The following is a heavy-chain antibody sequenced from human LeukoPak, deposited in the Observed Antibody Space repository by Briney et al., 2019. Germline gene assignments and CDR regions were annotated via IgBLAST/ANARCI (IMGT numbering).Heavy chain of an antibody. Sequence: GGSLRLSCAASGFSFSTHTMNWVRQAPGKGLEWVSSISSSSTYIYYADSLKGRFTISRDNAKNSLYLQMNSLRAEDTAVYYCARGHMTTVTYDAFDIWGQGTMVTVSS. V-gene: IGHV3-21*01. CDR2: ISSSSTYI. D-gene: IGHD4-17*01. CDR1: GFSFSTHT. J-gene: IGHJ3*02. CDR3: ARGHMTTVTYDAFDI.